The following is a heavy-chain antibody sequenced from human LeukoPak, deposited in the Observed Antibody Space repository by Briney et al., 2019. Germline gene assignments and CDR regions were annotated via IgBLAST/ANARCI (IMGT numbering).Heavy chain of an antibody. Sequence: ASVKVSCKASGYTFTSYAMHWVRQAPGQRLEWMGWINAGNGNTKYSQEFQGRVTITRDTSASTAYMELSSLRSEDMAVYYCARDTVTTFSLFDYWGQGTLVTVSS. CDR3: ARDTVTTFSLFDY. CDR2: INAGNGNT. V-gene: IGHV1-3*03. D-gene: IGHD4-11*01. CDR1: GYTFTSYA. J-gene: IGHJ4*02.